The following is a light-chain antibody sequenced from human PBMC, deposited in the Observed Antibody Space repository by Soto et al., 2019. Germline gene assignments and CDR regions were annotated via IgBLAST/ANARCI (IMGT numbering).Light chain of an antibody. J-gene: IGLJ1*01. CDR1: SSDVGGHNY. V-gene: IGLV2-14*01. CDR3: SSYTTSTHYV. Sequence: QSALTQPASVSGSPGQSITISCTGTSSDVGGHNYVSWYQQHPGKAPKLLICEVSNRPSGVSNRFSGSKSGNTASLTIYGLQPEDEADYYCSSYTTSTHYVFGTGTELTVL. CDR2: EVS.